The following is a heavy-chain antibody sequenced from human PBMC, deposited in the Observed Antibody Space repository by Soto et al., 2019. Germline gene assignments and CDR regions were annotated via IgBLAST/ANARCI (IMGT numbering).Heavy chain of an antibody. D-gene: IGHD3-3*01. CDR2: INPNTGIT. J-gene: IGHJ4*02. V-gene: IGHV1-2*02. Sequence: QVHLEQSGAEVKKAGASVKISCKASGYSFAAYYINWVRQVSGQGLEWMGWINPNTGITDYAQKLQDRVSLIRDTSITTAYVVLTSLRSDDTAVYYCAKIYTWNEWQGGSDYWGQRTLLTVSS. CDR3: AKIYTWNEWQGGSDY. CDR1: GYSFAAYY.